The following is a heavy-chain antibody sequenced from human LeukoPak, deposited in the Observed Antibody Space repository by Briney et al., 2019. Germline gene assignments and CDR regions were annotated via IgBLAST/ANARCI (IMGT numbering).Heavy chain of an antibody. D-gene: IGHD3-10*01. CDR3: ARYGPYHFDY. V-gene: IGHV4-59*01. CDR1: GGSFNSYY. CDR2: IYYTGST. J-gene: IGHJ4*02. Sequence: SETLSLTCSVSGGSFNSYYWSWIRQPPGKVLESIGYIYYTGSTNYNPSLKSRVTISVDTSKNHFSLKLSSLTAADTAVYYCARYGPYHFDYWGQGTLVTVSS.